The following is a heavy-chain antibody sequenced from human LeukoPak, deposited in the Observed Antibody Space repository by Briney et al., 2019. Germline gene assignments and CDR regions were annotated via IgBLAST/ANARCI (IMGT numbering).Heavy chain of an antibody. J-gene: IGHJ4*02. CDR3: ARYGGYYDSSGYPIDY. CDR2: IIPIFGTA. V-gene: IGHV1-69*05. D-gene: IGHD3-22*01. Sequence: SVKVSCKASGGTFSSYAISWVRQAPGQGLEWMGGIIPIFGTANYAQKFQGRVTITTDESTSTAYMELSSLRSDDTAVYYCARYGGYYDSSGYPIDYWGQGTLSPSPQ. CDR1: GGTFSSYA.